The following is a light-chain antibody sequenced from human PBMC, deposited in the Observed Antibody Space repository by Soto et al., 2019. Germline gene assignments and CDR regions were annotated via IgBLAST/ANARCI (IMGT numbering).Light chain of an antibody. CDR2: ANN. Sequence: QAVLRQPPSVCGAPGQMVAISCTGSSSNIGAGYDVHWYQHLPGTAPKLLIYANNNRPSGVPDRFSGSKSGTSASLAITGLQAEDEADYYCQSYDSSRSPLYVFGTGTKVTVL. CDR1: SSNIGAGYD. CDR3: QSYDSSRSPLYV. J-gene: IGLJ1*01. V-gene: IGLV1-40*01.